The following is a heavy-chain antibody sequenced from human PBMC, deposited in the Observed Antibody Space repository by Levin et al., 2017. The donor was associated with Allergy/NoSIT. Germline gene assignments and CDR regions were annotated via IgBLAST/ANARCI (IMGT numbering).Heavy chain of an antibody. Sequence: SGGSLRLSCAASGFTFSSYAMHWVRQAPGKGLEWVAVISYDGSNKYYADSVKGRFTISRDNSKNTLYLQMNSLRAEDTAVYYCWMDYGDYFAYWGQGTLVTVSS. CDR1: GFTFSSYA. D-gene: IGHD4-17*01. V-gene: IGHV3-30-3*01. CDR2: ISYDGSNK. CDR3: WMDYGDYFAY. J-gene: IGHJ4*02.